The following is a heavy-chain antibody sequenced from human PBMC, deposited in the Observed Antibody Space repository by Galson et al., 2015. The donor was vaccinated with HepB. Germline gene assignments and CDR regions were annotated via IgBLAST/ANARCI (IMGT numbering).Heavy chain of an antibody. CDR1: GFTFSSYG. CDR3: AKDPLFKKSPTEPPDY. CDR2: ISYDGSNK. Sequence: SLRLSCAASGFTFSSYGMHWVRQAPGKGLEWVAVISYDGSNKHYADSVEGRFTISRDNSKNTLYLQVNSLRAEDTAVYYCAKDPLFKKSPTEPPDYWGQGTLVTVSS. V-gene: IGHV3-30*18. J-gene: IGHJ4*02. D-gene: IGHD2-21*01.